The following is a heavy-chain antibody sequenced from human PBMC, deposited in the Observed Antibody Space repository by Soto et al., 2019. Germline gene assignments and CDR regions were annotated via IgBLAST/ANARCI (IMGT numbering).Heavy chain of an antibody. CDR1: GYTFTSYY. CDR3: AREVRLLEWFRGMDV. CDR2: INPSGGST. Sequence: ASVKVSCKASGYTFTSYYMHWVRQAPGQGLEWMGIINPSGGSTSYAQKFQGRVTMTRDTSTSTVYMELSSLRSEDTAVYYCAREVRLLEWFRGMDVWGQGTTVTVSS. D-gene: IGHD3-3*01. V-gene: IGHV1-46*01. J-gene: IGHJ6*02.